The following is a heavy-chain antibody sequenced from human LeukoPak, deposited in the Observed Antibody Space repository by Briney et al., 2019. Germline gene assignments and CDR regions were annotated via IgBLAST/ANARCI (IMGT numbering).Heavy chain of an antibody. CDR2: IKPDGSEK. V-gene: IGHV3-7*03. Sequence: GGSLRLSCVVSGLIFRDYWMTWVRQTPGKGPEWVATIKPDGSEKYYMDSVEGRLTVSRDNAKNSLYLQMNSLRAEDTAVYYCARVLATVFDPWGQGTLVTVSS. CDR1: GLIFRDYW. CDR3: ARVLATVFDP. J-gene: IGHJ5*02. D-gene: IGHD6-19*01.